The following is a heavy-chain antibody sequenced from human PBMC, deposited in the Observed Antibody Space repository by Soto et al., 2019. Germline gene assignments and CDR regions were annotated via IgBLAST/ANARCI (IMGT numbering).Heavy chain of an antibody. CDR1: GFTVSSNY. CDR2: IYSGGST. CDR3: ARDRVVATTFDYMDV. D-gene: IGHD5-12*01. J-gene: IGHJ6*03. Sequence: EVQLVESGGGLVQPGGSLRLSCAASGFTVSSNYMSWVRQAPGKGLEWVSVIYSGGSTYYADSVKGRFTISRDNSKNTLYLQRNSLRAEDTAVYYCARDRVVATTFDYMDVWGKGTTVTVSS. V-gene: IGHV3-66*01.